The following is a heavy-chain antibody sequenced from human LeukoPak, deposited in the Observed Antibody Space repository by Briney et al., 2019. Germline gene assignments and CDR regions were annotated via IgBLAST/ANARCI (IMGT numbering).Heavy chain of an antibody. CDR3: ASRRGYNYGPFDY. CDR1: GGTFSSYA. CDR2: IIPIFGTA. J-gene: IGHJ4*02. D-gene: IGHD5-18*01. Sequence: ASVKVSCKASGGTFSSYAISWVRQAPGQGLEWMGGIIPIFGTANYAQKFQGRVTITADKSTSTVYMELRSLRSDDTAVYYCASRRGYNYGPFDYWGQGTLVTVSS. V-gene: IGHV1-69*06.